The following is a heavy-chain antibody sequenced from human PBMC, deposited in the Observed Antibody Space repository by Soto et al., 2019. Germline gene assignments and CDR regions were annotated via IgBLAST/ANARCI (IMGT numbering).Heavy chain of an antibody. CDR3: ARLNGYFDY. D-gene: IGHD2-8*01. V-gene: IGHV4-39*01. J-gene: IGHJ4*02. Sequence: QLQLQESGPGLVKPSETLSLTCTVSGGSISSSSYYWGWIRQPPGKGLEWIGSIDYSGSTYDNPSLKSRVTISVDTSKNQFSLKLSSVTAADTAVYYCARLNGYFDYWGPGTLVTVSS. CDR1: GGSISSSSYY. CDR2: IDYSGST.